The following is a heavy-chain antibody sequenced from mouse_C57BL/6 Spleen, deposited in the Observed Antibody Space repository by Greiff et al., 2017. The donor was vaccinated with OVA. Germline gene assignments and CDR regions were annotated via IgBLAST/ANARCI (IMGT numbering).Heavy chain of an antibody. CDR2: IWSGGST. J-gene: IGHJ2*01. CDR1: GFSLTSYG. CDR3: ARNLLHYYGSLDY. V-gene: IGHV2-2*01. D-gene: IGHD1-1*01. Sequence: VKLQESGPGLVQPSQSLSITCTVSGFSLTSYGLHWVRQSPGKGLEWLGVIWSGGSTDYNAAFISRLSISKDNSKSQVFFKMNSLQADDTAIYYCARNLLHYYGSLDYWGQGTTLTVSS.